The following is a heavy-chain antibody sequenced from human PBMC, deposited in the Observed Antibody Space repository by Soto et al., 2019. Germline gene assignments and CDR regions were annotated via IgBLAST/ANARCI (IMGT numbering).Heavy chain of an antibody. CDR3: ARGGIAVAGIGRWFDP. V-gene: IGHV6-1*01. J-gene: IGHJ5*02. D-gene: IGHD6-19*01. CDR1: GDSVSSNSAA. CDR2: TYYRSKWYN. Sequence: PSQTLSLTCAISGDSVSSNSAAWNWIRQSPSRGLEWLGKTYYRSKWYNDYAVSVKSRITINPDTSKNQFSLQLNSVTPEDTAVYYCARGGIAVAGIGRWFDPWGQGTLVTVS.